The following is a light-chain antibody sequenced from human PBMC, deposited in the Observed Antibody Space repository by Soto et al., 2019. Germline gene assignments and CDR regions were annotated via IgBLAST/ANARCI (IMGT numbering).Light chain of an antibody. CDR3: CSYACSSTNVV. J-gene: IGLJ2*01. Sequence: QSALTQPASVSGSTGQSITISCTGTSSDVGSYNLVSWYQQHPGKAPKLMIYEGSKRPSGVSNRFSGSKSGNTASLTISGLQAEDEADYYCCSYACSSTNVVFGGGPQLTVL. V-gene: IGLV2-23*01. CDR2: EGS. CDR1: SSDVGSYNL.